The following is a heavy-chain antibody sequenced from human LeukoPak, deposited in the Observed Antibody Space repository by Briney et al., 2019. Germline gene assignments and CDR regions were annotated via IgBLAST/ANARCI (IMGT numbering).Heavy chain of an antibody. CDR1: GFTFSSYA. J-gene: IGHJ4*02. CDR3: ASSLRAGYGLLDS. CDR2: ISNNGDKT. D-gene: IGHD5-18*01. V-gene: IGHV3-64*01. Sequence: GGSLRLSCTVSGFTFSSYAVYWVRQAPGKGLEYVSAISNNGDKTYYANSVKGRFTISRDNSKNTLYLQMGSLRDEDMAVYYCASSLRAGYGLLDSWGQGTQVAVSS.